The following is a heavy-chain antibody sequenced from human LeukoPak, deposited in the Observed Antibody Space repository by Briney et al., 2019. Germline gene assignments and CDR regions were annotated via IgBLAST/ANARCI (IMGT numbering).Heavy chain of an antibody. CDR1: GFTFSSYE. D-gene: IGHD2-21*01. Sequence: QTGGSLRLSCAASGFTFSSYEMNWVRQAPGKGLEWVSYISSSGSTIYYADSVKGRFTISRDNAKNSLYLQMNSLRAEDTAVYYCASAALWPDYYYYMDVWGKGTTVTVSS. J-gene: IGHJ6*03. CDR2: ISSSGSTI. CDR3: ASAALWPDYYYYMDV. V-gene: IGHV3-48*03.